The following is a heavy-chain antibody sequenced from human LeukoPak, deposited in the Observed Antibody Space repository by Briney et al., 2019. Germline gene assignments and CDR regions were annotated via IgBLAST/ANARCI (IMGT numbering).Heavy chain of an antibody. Sequence: SETLSLTCAVYGGSFSGYYWSWIRQPPGKGLEWIGEINYSGSTNYNPSLKSRVTISVDTSKNQFSLKLSSVTAADTAMYYCARGSGYCSAGNCYSYDYWGQGTLVTVSS. D-gene: IGHD2-15*01. CDR3: ARGSGYCSAGNCYSYDY. V-gene: IGHV4-34*01. CDR1: GGSFSGYY. J-gene: IGHJ4*02. CDR2: INYSGST.